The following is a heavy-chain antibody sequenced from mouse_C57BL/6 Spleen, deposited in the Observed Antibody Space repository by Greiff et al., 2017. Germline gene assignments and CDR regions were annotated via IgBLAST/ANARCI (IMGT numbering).Heavy chain of an antibody. V-gene: IGHV1-62-2*01. J-gene: IGHJ4*01. CDR1: GYTFTEYT. CDR3: ARHEDPDDAMDY. Sequence: VKLMESGAELVKPGASVKLSCKASGYTFTEYTIHWVKQRSGQGLEWIGWFYPGSGSIKYNEKFKDKATLTADKSSSTVYMELSRLTSEDSAVYFCARHEDPDDAMDYWGQGTSVTVSS. CDR2: FYPGSGSI.